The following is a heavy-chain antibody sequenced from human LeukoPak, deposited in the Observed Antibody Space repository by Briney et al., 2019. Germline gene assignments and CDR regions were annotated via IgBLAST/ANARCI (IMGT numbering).Heavy chain of an antibody. CDR1: GYSFTGYY. V-gene: IGHV1-2*02. J-gene: IGHJ4*02. CDR2: INPNSGGT. CDR3: ATAYGSGIDFYY. D-gene: IGHD3-10*01. Sequence: ASVKVSCKASGYSFTGYYMHWVRQAPGQGLEWMGWINPNSGGTNYAQKFQGRVTMTRDTSISTAYMELSRLRSDDTAVFYCATAYGSGIDFYYWGQGTLDTVSS.